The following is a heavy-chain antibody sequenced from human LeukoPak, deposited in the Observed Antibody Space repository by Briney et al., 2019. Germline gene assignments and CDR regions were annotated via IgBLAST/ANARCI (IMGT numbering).Heavy chain of an antibody. V-gene: IGHV4-34*01. CDR1: GGSSSGYY. Sequence: SETLSLTCAVYGGSSSGYYWSWIRQPPGKGLEWIGEINHSGSTNYNPSLKSRVTISVDTSKNQFSLKLSSVTAADTAVYYCASTRGYSYGLTDYWGQGTLVTVSS. D-gene: IGHD5-18*01. CDR3: ASTRGYSYGLTDY. CDR2: INHSGST. J-gene: IGHJ4*02.